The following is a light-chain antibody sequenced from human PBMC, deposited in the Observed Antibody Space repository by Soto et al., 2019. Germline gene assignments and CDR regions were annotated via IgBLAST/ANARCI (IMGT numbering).Light chain of an antibody. Sequence: QTVVTQEPSFSVSRGGTVTLTCGLSSGSVSTREYPSWYQQTPGQAPRTLIYSTNTRSSGVPDRFSGSILGNKAALTITGAQADDESDYYCVLYMGSGIWVFGGGTKLTVL. V-gene: IGLV8-61*01. CDR2: STN. J-gene: IGLJ3*02. CDR3: VLYMGSGIWV. CDR1: SGSVSTREY.